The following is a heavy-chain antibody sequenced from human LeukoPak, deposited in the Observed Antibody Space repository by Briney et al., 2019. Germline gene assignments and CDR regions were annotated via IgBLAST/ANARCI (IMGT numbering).Heavy chain of an antibody. V-gene: IGHV4-34*01. Sequence: PSETLSLTYAVYGGSFSGYYWSWIRQPPGKGLEWIGEINHSGSTNYNPSLKSRVTISVDTSKNQFSLKLSSVTAADTAVYYCARGWMEIRAFDTWGQGTMVTVSS. J-gene: IGHJ3*02. CDR2: INHSGST. D-gene: IGHD2-2*03. CDR3: ARGWMEIRAFDT. CDR1: GGSFSGYY.